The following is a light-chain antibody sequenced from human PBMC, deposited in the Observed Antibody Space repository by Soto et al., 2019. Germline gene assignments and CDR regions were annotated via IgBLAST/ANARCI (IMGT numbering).Light chain of an antibody. J-gene: IGKJ1*01. CDR2: GAS. CDR1: QSISSW. CDR3: QQYNTYSRT. Sequence: DIQMTQSPSTLSASVGDRVTITCRASQSISSWLAWYQQIPGKPPNLLISGASSLKSGVPSRFSGSGSGTEFTLTISSLQPDDFATYYGQQYNTYSRTFGQGTKVEIK. V-gene: IGKV1-5*01.